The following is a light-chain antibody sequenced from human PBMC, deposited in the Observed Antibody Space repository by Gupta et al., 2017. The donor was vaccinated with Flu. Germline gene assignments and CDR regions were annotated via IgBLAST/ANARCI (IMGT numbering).Light chain of an antibody. CDR2: LGS. Sequence: DIVMNQSPLSLPVTPGEPASISCRSSQSLLHSNGYNYLDWYLQKPGQSPQLLIYLGSNRASGVPDRFSGSGSGTDFTLKISRVEAEDVGIYYCMQALQTPFFGPGTKVDIK. CDR1: QSLLHSNGYNY. V-gene: IGKV2-28*01. J-gene: IGKJ3*01. CDR3: MQALQTPF.